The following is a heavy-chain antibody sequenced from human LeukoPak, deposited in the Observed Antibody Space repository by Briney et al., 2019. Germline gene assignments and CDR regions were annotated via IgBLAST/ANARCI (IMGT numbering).Heavy chain of an antibody. CDR1: GGSISSSIYY. Sequence: SETLSLTCTVSGGSISSSIYYWGWIRQPPGKGLEWIGSMSYSGSTYYNPSLKSRVTISVDTSKNQFSLKLSSVTAADTAVYYCARGIIGARPDSWFDPWGQGTLVTVSS. J-gene: IGHJ5*02. CDR2: MSYSGST. D-gene: IGHD6-6*01. CDR3: ARGIIGARPDSWFDP. V-gene: IGHV4-39*07.